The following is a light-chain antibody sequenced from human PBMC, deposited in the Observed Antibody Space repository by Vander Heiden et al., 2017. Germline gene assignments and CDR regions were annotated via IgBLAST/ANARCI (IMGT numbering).Light chain of an antibody. CDR2: QDK. CDR3: QAWDSGTAL. Sequence: SYALPQPPSVSVSPGQTASIPCSGDKLGNKYVCWYQQKPGRSPVMVIYQDKKRPSGIPERFSGSNSGNTATLTISGTQAMDEADYYCQAWDSGTALFGGGTTLTVL. V-gene: IGLV3-1*01. J-gene: IGLJ2*01. CDR1: KLGNKY.